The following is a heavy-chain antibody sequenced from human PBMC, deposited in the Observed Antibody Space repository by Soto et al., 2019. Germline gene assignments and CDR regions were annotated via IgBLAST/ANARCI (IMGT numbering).Heavy chain of an antibody. D-gene: IGHD3-9*01. CDR3: AKSDNYDIWTGYRYYYYGMDV. CDR1: GFTFSSYA. J-gene: IGHJ6*02. CDR2: ISGSGGST. Sequence: GGSLRLSCAASGFTFSSYAMSSVLQAPGKGLEWVSAISGSGGSTYYADSVKGRFTISRDNSKNTLYLQMNSLRAEDTAVYYCAKSDNYDIWTGYRYYYYGMDVWGQGTTVTVSS. V-gene: IGHV3-23*01.